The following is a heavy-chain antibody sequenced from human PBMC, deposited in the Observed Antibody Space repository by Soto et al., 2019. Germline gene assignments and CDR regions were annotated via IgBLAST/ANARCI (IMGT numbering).Heavy chain of an antibody. D-gene: IGHD1-26*01. J-gene: IGHJ6*02. CDR1: GGTFSSYA. V-gene: IGHV1-69*06. Sequence: GASVKVSCKASGGTFSSYAISWVRQAPGQGLEWMGGIIPIFGTANYAQKFQGRVTITADKSTSTAYMELSSLRSEDTAVYYCARGEEGGAPVYYYYGMDVWGQGTTVTV. CDR3: ARGEEGGAPVYYYYGMDV. CDR2: IIPIFGTA.